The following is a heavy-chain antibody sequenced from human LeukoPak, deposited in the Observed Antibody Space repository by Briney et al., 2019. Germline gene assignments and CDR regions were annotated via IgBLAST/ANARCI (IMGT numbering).Heavy chain of an antibody. Sequence: QPGGSLRLSCAASGFIFSSYEMNWVRQAPGKGLEWVSYISSSGSTIYYADSVKGRFTISRDNAKNSLYLQMNSLRAEDTAVYYFARDALRYSGSYHEAVDFWGQGTMVTVSS. CDR3: ARDALRYSGSYHEAVDF. V-gene: IGHV3-48*03. J-gene: IGHJ3*01. CDR1: GFIFSSYE. CDR2: ISSSGSTI. D-gene: IGHD1-26*01.